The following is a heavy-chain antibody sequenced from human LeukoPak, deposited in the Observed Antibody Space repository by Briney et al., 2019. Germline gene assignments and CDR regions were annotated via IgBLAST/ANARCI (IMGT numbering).Heavy chain of an antibody. Sequence: SETLSLTCGVYGGSFSGYSWSWLRQPPGKRLEWIGEINHSGSTNDNPSLTCRVTISVDTSKNQCSLKLSSVTAADTAVYYCARRLIAAVRYYGMDVWGQGTTVTVSS. CDR3: ARRLIAAVRYYGMDV. D-gene: IGHD6-13*01. CDR1: GGSFSGYS. V-gene: IGHV4-34*01. J-gene: IGHJ6*02. CDR2: INHSGST.